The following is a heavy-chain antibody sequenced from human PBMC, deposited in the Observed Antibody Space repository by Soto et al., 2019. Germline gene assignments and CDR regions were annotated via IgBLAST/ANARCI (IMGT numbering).Heavy chain of an antibody. Sequence: GGSLRLSCAASGFTFSSYGMHWVRQAPGKGLEWVAVISYDGSNKYYADSVKGRFTISRDNSKNTLYLQMNSLRAEDTAVYYCAKFGSEGAYPANFDYWGQGTLVTVSS. CDR3: AKFGSEGAYPANFDY. D-gene: IGHD3-10*01. V-gene: IGHV3-30*18. J-gene: IGHJ4*02. CDR2: ISYDGSNK. CDR1: GFTFSSYG.